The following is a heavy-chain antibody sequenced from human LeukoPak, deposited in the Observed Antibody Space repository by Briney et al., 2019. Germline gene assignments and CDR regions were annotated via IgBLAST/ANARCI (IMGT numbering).Heavy chain of an antibody. J-gene: IGHJ6*03. CDR2: ISATGGST. V-gene: IGHV3-23*01. Sequence: GGSLRLSCAASGFAFSTYAMSWVRQAPGKGLEWVSGISATGGSTYSADSVKGRFTISRDNSKNTLFLQMNSLRVEDTALYYCAKRHCRGGTCYSDSYYLDVWGKGTTVTVSS. D-gene: IGHD2-15*01. CDR1: GFAFSTYA. CDR3: AKRHCRGGTCYSDSYYLDV.